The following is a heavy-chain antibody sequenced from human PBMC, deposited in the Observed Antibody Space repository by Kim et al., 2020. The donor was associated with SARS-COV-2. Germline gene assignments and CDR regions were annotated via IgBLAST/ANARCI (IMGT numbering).Heavy chain of an antibody. CDR2: INHSGST. CDR1: GGSFSGYY. J-gene: IGHJ5*02. CDR3: ACLKRITMVRPRAWFDP. V-gene: IGHV4-34*01. D-gene: IGHD3-10*01. Sequence: SETLSLTCAVYGGSFSGYYWSWIRQPPGKGLEWIGEINHSGSTNYNPSLKSRVTISVDTSKNQFSLKLSSVTAADTAVYYCACLKRITMVRPRAWFDPWGQGTLVTVSS.